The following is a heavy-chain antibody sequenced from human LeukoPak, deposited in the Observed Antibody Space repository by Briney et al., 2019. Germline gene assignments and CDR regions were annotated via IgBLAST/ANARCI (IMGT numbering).Heavy chain of an antibody. V-gene: IGHV4-59*08. CDR1: GGSISNYY. CDR3: AKLDNYDLMIAY. CDR2: IYYSGST. D-gene: IGHD3-3*01. J-gene: IGHJ4*02. Sequence: KSSETLSLTCTVSGGSISNYYWSWIRQPPGKGLEWIGYIYYSGSTNYNPSLKSRVTISVDTSKNQFSLKLSSVTAADTALYYCAKLDNYDLMIAYWGQGTLVTVSS.